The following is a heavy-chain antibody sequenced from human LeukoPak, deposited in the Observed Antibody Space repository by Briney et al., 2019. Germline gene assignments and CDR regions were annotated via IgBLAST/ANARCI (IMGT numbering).Heavy chain of an antibody. J-gene: IGHJ6*02. CDR1: GYTFTSYG. CDR3: ARDGGGDSLWFGELLHYYYGMDV. V-gene: IGHV1-18*01. D-gene: IGHD3-10*01. CDR2: ISAYNGNT. Sequence: GASVKVSCKASGYTFTSYGISWVRQAPGQGLEWMGWISAYNGNTKYSQKFQGRVTITRDTSASTAYMELSSLRSEDTAVYYCARDGGGDSLWFGELLHYYYGMDVWGQGTTVTVSS.